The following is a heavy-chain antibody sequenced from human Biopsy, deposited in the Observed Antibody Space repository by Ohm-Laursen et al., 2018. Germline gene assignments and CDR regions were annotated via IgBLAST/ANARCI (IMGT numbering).Heavy chain of an antibody. CDR2: INQSGRT. D-gene: IGHD2-15*01. CDR3: GNEVHGRDY. J-gene: IGHJ4*02. V-gene: IGHV4-34*08. CDR1: GKTFSDYY. Sequence: SDTLSLTWEVYGKTFSDYYWSWIRQPPGKGLEWIGQINQSGRTNYNPSLKSRVNISADKSNNQLSLKLTSVTSADTAVYFCGNEVHGRDYWGLGALVTVSS.